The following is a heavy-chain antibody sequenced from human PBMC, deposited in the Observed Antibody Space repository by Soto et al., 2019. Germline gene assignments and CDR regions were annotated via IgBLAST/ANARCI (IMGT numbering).Heavy chain of an antibody. V-gene: IGHV3-7*01. CDR2: INQDGSEK. Sequence: PGGSLRLSCAASGFTFSTYWMNWVRQAPGKGLEWVANINQDGSEKYYVDSVTGRFTVSRDNAKNSLYLQMNSLRAEDTAVYYCASITYYYDNGGPRCFDLWGQGAMVTVSS. D-gene: IGHD3-22*01. CDR1: GFTFSTYW. J-gene: IGHJ3*01. CDR3: ASITYYYDNGGPRCFDL.